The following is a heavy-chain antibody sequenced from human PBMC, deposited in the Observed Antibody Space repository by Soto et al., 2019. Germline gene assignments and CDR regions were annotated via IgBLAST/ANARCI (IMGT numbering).Heavy chain of an antibody. CDR3: ATDDDYYDSGSPDYYYYGMDV. Sequence: ASVKVSFKASRGTFSSYAVSWVRQAPGQGLEWMGGIIPIFGTANYAQKFQGRVTITADKSTSTAYMELSSLRSEDTAVYYCATDDDYYDSGSPDYYYYGMDVWGQGTTVTVSS. D-gene: IGHD3-22*01. J-gene: IGHJ6*02. V-gene: IGHV1-69*06. CDR2: IIPIFGTA. CDR1: RGTFSSYA.